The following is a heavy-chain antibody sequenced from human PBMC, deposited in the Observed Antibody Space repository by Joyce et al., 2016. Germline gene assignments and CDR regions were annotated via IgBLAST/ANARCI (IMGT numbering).Heavy chain of an antibody. CDR1: GFSFSGYW. CDR3: VRGISARPGGPNWFDP. D-gene: IGHD6-6*01. CDR2: INTDGSST. V-gene: IGHV3-74*01. J-gene: IGHJ5*02. Sequence: EVQLVESGGGLVQHGGSLRLSCAASGFSFSGYWIHWVRQAPGKGLVWVSRINTDGSSTRFADSVKGRFTISRDNAKNTLYLQMNSLRAEDTAVYYCVRGISARPGGPNWFDPWGQGTLVTVSS.